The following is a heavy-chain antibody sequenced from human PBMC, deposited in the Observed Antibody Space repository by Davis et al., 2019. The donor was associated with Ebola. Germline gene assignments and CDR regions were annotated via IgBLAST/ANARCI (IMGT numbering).Heavy chain of an antibody. Sequence: GESLKISCAASGFVFSSYVMSWVRRAPGKGLEWVSTLGLSADTYYADSVKGRFTISRDNSKNTLYLQMSSLRAEDTAVYYCVKGYGDYKFDYWGQGTLVTVSS. J-gene: IGHJ4*02. CDR2: LGLSADT. CDR3: VKGYGDYKFDY. CDR1: GFVFSSYV. V-gene: IGHV3-23*01. D-gene: IGHD4-17*01.